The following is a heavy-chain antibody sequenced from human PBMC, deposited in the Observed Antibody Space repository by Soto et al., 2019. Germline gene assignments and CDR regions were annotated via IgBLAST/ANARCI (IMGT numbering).Heavy chain of an antibody. CDR3: ARDQRGTLYYFDY. V-gene: IGHV3-33*01. D-gene: IGHD3-16*01. J-gene: IGHJ4*02. Sequence: QVQLVESGGGVVQPGRSLRLSCAASGFTFSSYGMHWVRQAPGKGLEGVAVIWYDGSNKYYADSVKGRFTISRDNSKNTLYLQMNSLRAEDTAVYYCARDQRGTLYYFDYWGQGTLVTVSS. CDR1: GFTFSSYG. CDR2: IWYDGSNK.